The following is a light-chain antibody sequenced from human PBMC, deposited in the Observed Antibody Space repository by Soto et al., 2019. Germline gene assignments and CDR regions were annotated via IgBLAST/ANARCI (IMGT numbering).Light chain of an antibody. CDR1: QSVSSN. Sequence: EIVLTQSPGTLSLSPGERATLSCRASQSVSSNLAWYQQKPGQAPRRLIYSASTRAPGIPAMFSGCGSGTDFTLTISSLEPEDFAVYYCQQRSSWPPTFGPGTRLEIK. J-gene: IGKJ5*01. V-gene: IGKV3-11*01. CDR3: QQRSSWPPT. CDR2: SAS.